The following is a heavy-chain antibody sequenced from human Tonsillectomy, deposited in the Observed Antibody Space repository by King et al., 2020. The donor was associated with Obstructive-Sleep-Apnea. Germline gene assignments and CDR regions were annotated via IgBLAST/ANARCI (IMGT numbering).Heavy chain of an antibody. V-gene: IGHV4-59*01. J-gene: IGHJ4*02. CDR1: GDSISSSY. CDR3: ARKTGILFDY. CDR2: IFYSGST. Sequence: QLQESGPGLVEPSETLSLTCTVSGDSISSSYWSWIRQLPGKGLEWIGYIFYSGSTNYNPSLKSRVTISIDTSKNQFSLKLSSVTAADTAVYYCARKTGILFDYWGQGTLVTVSS.